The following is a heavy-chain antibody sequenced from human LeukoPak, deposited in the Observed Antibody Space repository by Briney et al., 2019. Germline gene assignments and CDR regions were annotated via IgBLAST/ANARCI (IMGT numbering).Heavy chain of an antibody. CDR1: GFNFSDYA. CDR3: ARDRFMVRGVMVGTFDL. CDR2: IGYDGSNR. J-gene: IGHJ3*01. Sequence: GRSVRLSCAASGFNFSDYAMHWVRPAPGKGLECVAVIGYDGSNRYDADSVKGRFTISRDNSKNMMYLQMNSLRAEDTAVYYCARDRFMVRGVMVGTFDLWGQGTMVTVSS. V-gene: IGHV3-33*01. D-gene: IGHD3-10*01.